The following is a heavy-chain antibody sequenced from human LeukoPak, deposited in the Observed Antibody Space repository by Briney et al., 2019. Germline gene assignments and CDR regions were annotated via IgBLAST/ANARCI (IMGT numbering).Heavy chain of an antibody. V-gene: IGHV4-39*01. CDR1: NVSISSSSYY. CDR3: ARHSPGSGWPPFDY. CDR2: IYYSGST. J-gene: IGHJ4*02. D-gene: IGHD6-19*01. Sequence: RSSETLSLTCTVSNVSISSSSYYWGWIRQSPGKGLEWIGTIYYSGSTYYNPSLKSRVTISVDTSKNQFSLKLTSVTATDTAVYYCARHSPGSGWPPFDYWGQGTLVTFSS.